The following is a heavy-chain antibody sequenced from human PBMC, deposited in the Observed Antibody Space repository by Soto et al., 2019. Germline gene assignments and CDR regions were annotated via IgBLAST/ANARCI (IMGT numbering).Heavy chain of an antibody. J-gene: IGHJ3*02. V-gene: IGHV3-21*01. Sequence: GGSLRLSCAASGFTFSSYSMNWVRQAPGKGLEWVSPISSSSSYIYYADSVKGRFTISRDNAKNSLYLQMNSLRAEDTAVYYCARVRSQWTTIFEVVMSAFDIWGQGTMVAVS. CDR1: GFTFSSYS. CDR2: ISSSSSYI. D-gene: IGHD3-3*01. CDR3: ARVRSQWTTIFEVVMSAFDI.